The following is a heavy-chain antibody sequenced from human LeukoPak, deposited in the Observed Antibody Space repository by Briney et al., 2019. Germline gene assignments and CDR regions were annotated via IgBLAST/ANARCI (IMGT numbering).Heavy chain of an antibody. Sequence: GGSLRLSCAASGFTFYSYAMNWVRQAPGKGLEWVSSISGSGGSTYYADSVKGRFTISRDKSKNTLYLQMNSLRAEDTAVYYCAKTCGSYALEYFQHWGQGTLVSVSS. V-gene: IGHV3-23*01. CDR1: GFTFYSYA. CDR2: ISGSGGST. CDR3: AKTCGSYALEYFQH. D-gene: IGHD1-26*01. J-gene: IGHJ1*01.